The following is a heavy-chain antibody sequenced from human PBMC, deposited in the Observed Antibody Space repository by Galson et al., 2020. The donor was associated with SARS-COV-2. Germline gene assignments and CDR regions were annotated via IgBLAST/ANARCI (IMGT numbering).Heavy chain of an antibody. CDR3: ARDTYGSGSSSSPYYYYGMDV. Sequence: GGSLRLSCAASGFTFSDYYMSWIRQAPGKGLEWVSYISSSGSTIYYADSVKGRFTISRDNAKNSLYLQMNSLRAEDTAVYYCARDTYGSGSSSSPYYYYGMDVWGQGTTVTASS. D-gene: IGHD3-10*01. CDR1: GFTFSDYY. CDR2: ISSSGSTI. J-gene: IGHJ6*02. V-gene: IGHV3-11*01.